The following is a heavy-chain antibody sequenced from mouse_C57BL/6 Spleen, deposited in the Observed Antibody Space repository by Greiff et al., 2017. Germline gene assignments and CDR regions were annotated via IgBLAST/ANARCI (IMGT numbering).Heavy chain of an antibody. CDR2: IYPGSGST. D-gene: IGHD3-1*01. CDR3: AKVAQLSLYFDY. J-gene: IGHJ2*01. Sequence: QVQLQQPGAELVKPGASVKMSCKASGYTFTSYWITWVKQRPGQGLEWIGDIYPGSGSTNYNEKFKSKATLTVDTSSSTAYMQRSSLPSEDSAVYCWAKVAQLSLYFDYWGQGTTLTVSS. V-gene: IGHV1-55*01. CDR1: GYTFTSYW.